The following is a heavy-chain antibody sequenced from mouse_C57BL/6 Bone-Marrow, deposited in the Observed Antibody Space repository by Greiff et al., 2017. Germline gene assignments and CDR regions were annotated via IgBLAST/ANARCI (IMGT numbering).Heavy chain of an antibody. CDR3: AREGYYYGSFAY. CDR2: IYPRSGNT. Sequence: QVQLQQSGAELARPGASVKLSCKASGYTFTSYGISWVKQRTGQGLEWIGEIYPRSGNTYYNEKFKGKATLTADKSSSTASMELRSLTSEDSAVYFCAREGYYYGSFAYGGQGTLVTVSA. J-gene: IGHJ3*01. CDR1: GYTFTSYG. V-gene: IGHV1-81*01. D-gene: IGHD1-1*01.